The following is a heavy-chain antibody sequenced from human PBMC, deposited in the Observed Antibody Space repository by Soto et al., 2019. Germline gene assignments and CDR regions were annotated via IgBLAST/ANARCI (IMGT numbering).Heavy chain of an antibody. J-gene: IGHJ3*02. CDR3: ARRDDSETFDI. D-gene: IGHD5-18*01. CDR2: IYRGGGT. CDR1: GLSVSSNY. V-gene: IGHV3-53*01. Sequence: HPGGSLRLSCAAYGLSVSSNYMTWVRQAPGKGLEWVSIIYRGGGTYHADTVKGRSIISRDESQNMVYLQMNSLTAGDTAVYYCARRDDSETFDIWGQGTMVTVSS.